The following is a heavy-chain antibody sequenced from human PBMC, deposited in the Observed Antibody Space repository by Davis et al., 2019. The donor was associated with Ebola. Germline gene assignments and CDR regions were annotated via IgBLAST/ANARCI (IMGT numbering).Heavy chain of an antibody. CDR3: AREMGLWNNWNYVHYYYGMDV. CDR1: GGSVSSGSYY. D-gene: IGHD1-7*01. CDR2: IYYSGST. V-gene: IGHV4-30-4*01. J-gene: IGHJ6*02. Sequence: SETLSLTCTVSGGSVSSGSYYWSWIRQPPGKGLEWIGYIYYSGSTYYNPSLKSRVTISVDTSKNQFSLKLSSVTAADTAVYYCAREMGLWNNWNYVHYYYGMDVWGQGTTVTVSS.